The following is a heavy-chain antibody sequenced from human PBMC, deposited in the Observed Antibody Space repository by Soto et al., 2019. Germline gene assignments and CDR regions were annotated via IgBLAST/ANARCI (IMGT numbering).Heavy chain of an antibody. D-gene: IGHD1-7*01. Sequence: GASVKVSCKVSGYTLTDLSMHWVRQAPGKGLEWMGGFDPEDGETIYAQKFQGGVTMTEDTSTDTAYMELSSLGSEDMAVYYCATSITGTTGFDYWGQGTLVTVSS. J-gene: IGHJ4*02. CDR3: ATSITGTTGFDY. CDR2: FDPEDGET. V-gene: IGHV1-24*01. CDR1: GYTLTDLS.